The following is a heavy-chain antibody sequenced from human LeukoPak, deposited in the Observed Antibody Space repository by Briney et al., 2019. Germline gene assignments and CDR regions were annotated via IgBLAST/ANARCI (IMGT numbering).Heavy chain of an antibody. CDR2: IYYSGST. CDR3: ARGRHYYDTSGVFWVY. D-gene: IGHD3-22*01. Sequence: SETLSLTCTVSGGSISSSSYYWGWIRQPPGKGLEWIGSIYYSGSTYYNPSLKSRVTMSVDTSKNQFSLKLSSVTAADTAVYYCARGRHYYDTSGVFWVYWGQGTLVTVSS. J-gene: IGHJ4*02. V-gene: IGHV4-39*07. CDR1: GGSISSSSYY.